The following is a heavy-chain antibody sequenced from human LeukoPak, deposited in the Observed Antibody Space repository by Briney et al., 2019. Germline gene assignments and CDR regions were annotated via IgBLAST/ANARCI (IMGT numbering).Heavy chain of an antibody. Sequence: GGSLRLSCAASGFTFSSYWMSWVRQAPGKGLEWVANIKQDGSEKYYVDSVKGRFTISRDNAKNSLYLQMNSLRAEDTAVYYCARGDLGYCSSTSCYALDYWGQGTLVTVSS. CDR2: IKQDGSEK. CDR1: GFTFSSYW. D-gene: IGHD2-2*01. J-gene: IGHJ4*02. CDR3: ARGDLGYCSSTSCYALDY. V-gene: IGHV3-7*01.